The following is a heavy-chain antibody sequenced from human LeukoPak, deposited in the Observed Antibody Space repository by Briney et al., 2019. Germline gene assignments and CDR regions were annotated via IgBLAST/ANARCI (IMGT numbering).Heavy chain of an antibody. Sequence: PGGSLRLSCAASGFTFSSYEMNWVRQAPGKGLEWVSYISSSGSTIYYADSVKGRFTISRDNAKNSLYLQMNSLRAEDTAVYYCARVEGTPGSSYYFDYWGQGTLVTVSS. CDR3: ARVEGTPGSSYYFDY. CDR1: GFTFSSYE. J-gene: IGHJ4*02. D-gene: IGHD3-10*01. CDR2: ISSSGSTI. V-gene: IGHV3-48*03.